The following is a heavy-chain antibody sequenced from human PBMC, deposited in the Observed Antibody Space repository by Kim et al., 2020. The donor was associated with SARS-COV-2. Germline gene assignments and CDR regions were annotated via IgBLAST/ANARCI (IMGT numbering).Heavy chain of an antibody. J-gene: IGHJ4*02. Sequence: AQKLQSRVTMTTDTSTSTAYMELRSLRSDDTAVYYCARDAYSGSYDDYDYWGQGTLVTVSS. CDR3: ARDAYSGSYDDYDY. V-gene: IGHV1-18*01. D-gene: IGHD1-26*01.